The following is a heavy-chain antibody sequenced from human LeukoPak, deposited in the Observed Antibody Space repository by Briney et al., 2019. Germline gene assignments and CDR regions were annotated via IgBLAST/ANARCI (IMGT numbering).Heavy chain of an antibody. Sequence: ASVKVSCKASGYTFTSYGISWVRQAPGQGLEWMGWISAYNGNTNYAQKLQGRVTMTTDTSTSTAYMELSSLRSEDTAVYYCARGTRIGYSYGAFDYWGQGTLVTVSS. V-gene: IGHV1-18*01. D-gene: IGHD5-18*01. CDR1: GYTFTSYG. CDR2: ISAYNGNT. J-gene: IGHJ4*02. CDR3: ARGTRIGYSYGAFDY.